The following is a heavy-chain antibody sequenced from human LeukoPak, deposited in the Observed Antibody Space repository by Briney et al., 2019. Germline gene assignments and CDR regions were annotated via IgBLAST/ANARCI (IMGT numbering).Heavy chain of an antibody. CDR3: ARGGYSYEVVFGYFQH. CDR1: GGSISSYY. CDR2: IYYSGST. D-gene: IGHD5-18*01. Sequence: PSETLSLTCTVSGGSISSYYWSWIRQPPGKGLEWIGYIYYSGSTSYNPSLKSRVTISVDTSKNQFSLKLSSVTAADTAVYYCARGGYSYEVVFGYFQHWGQGTLVTVSS. V-gene: IGHV4-59*01. J-gene: IGHJ1*01.